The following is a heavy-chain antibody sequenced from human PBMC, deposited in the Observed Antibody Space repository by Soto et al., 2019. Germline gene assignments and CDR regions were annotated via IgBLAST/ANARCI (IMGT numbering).Heavy chain of an antibody. J-gene: IGHJ5*02. Sequence: ASVKVSCKASGYTFTSYAMHWVRQAPGQRLEWMGWINAGNGNTKYSQKFQGRVTITRDTSASTAHMELSSLRSEDTAVYYCARAVAGSIHKFDTLAQETLLPIST. CDR3: ARAVAGSIHKFDT. CDR1: GYTFTSYA. V-gene: IGHV1-3*01. D-gene: IGHD6-19*01. CDR2: INAGNGNT.